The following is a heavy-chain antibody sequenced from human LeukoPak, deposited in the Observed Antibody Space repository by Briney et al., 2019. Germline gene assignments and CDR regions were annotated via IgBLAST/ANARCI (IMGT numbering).Heavy chain of an antibody. D-gene: IGHD5-24*01. V-gene: IGHV1-69*01. CDR2: IIPIFGTA. Sequence: GASVKVSCKASRGTFISYAISWVRQAPGQGLEWVGGIIPIFGTANYAQKFQGRVTITADESTSTAYMELSSLRSEDTAVYYCARELERWRQPVSGMDVWGQGTTVTVSS. J-gene: IGHJ6*02. CDR3: ARELERWRQPVSGMDV. CDR1: RGTFISYA.